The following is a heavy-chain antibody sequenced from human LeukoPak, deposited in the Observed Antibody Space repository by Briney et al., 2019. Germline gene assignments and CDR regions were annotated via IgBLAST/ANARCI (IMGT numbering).Heavy chain of an antibody. D-gene: IGHD6-13*01. CDR3: ARGRSWGESGFDY. J-gene: IGHJ4*02. CDR1: GDSVSNNSAA. Sequence: SQTLSLICAISGDSVSNNSAAWNWIRQSPSRGLEWLGRTYYRSKWYNDYAVSVTSRITISPDTSKNQFSLQLKSVTPEDTAVYYCARGRSWGESGFDYWGQGTLVTVSS. V-gene: IGHV6-1*01. CDR2: TYYRSKWYN.